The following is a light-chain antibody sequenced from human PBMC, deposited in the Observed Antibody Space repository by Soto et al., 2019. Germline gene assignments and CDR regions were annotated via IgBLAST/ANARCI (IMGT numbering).Light chain of an antibody. J-gene: IGKJ3*01. V-gene: IGKV3-20*01. Sequence: EIVLTQSPGTLSLSPGERATLSCRASQTINYSYLAWYQQKPGQAPRLLIYGAYSRATGIPDRFSGRGSGTDFTRTVSRLEHEDFAVYYCQPYGASPFPFGPGTKVDIK. CDR2: GAY. CDR1: QTINYSY. CDR3: QPYGASPFP.